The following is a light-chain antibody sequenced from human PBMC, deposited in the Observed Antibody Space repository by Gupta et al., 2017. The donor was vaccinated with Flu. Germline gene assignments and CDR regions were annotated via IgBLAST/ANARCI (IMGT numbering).Light chain of an antibody. Sequence: QSALTQPASVSGSPGQSITISCPGTSSDVGGYNYVSWYQQYPGKAPKLIIYEVTNRPSRVSNRFSASKSGNTASLTISGLQAEDEADYYCSSYASTTTYVFGTGTKVTVL. CDR3: SSYASTTTYV. J-gene: IGLJ1*01. CDR2: EVT. V-gene: IGLV2-14*01. CDR1: SSDVGGYNY.